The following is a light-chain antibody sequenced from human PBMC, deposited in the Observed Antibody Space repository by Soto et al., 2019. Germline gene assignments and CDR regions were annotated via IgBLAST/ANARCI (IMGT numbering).Light chain of an antibody. V-gene: IGKV3-15*01. Sequence: EIVMTQSPATLSVSPGERATLSCRASRSVSSNLAWFQQKPGQAPRLLIYGASTRATGIPARFNGSGSGTEFTLTISSLKSEDFAVYYCQQYYTWPPYTFGQGTKLEIK. CDR2: GAS. J-gene: IGKJ2*01. CDR1: RSVSSN. CDR3: QQYYTWPPYT.